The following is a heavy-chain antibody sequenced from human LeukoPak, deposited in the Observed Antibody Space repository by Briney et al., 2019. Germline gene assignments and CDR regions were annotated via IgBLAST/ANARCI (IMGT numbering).Heavy chain of an antibody. CDR1: GYTFSASY. CDR3: ARGPSTTVTNRNYFDY. Sequence: ASVKVSCKASGYTFSASYMHWVRQAPGQGLEWMGWINPNNGGTNYAQNFQGRVTMTRDTSISTAYMELSWLRSDDTAVYYCARGPSTTVTNRNYFDYWGQGTLVTVSS. CDR2: INPNNGGT. J-gene: IGHJ4*02. D-gene: IGHD4-11*01. V-gene: IGHV1-2*02.